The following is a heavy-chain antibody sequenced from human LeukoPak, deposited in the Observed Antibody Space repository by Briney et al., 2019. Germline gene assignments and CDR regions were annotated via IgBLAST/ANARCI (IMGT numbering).Heavy chain of an antibody. CDR3: ASGSYDFWAGYPGA. V-gene: IGHV4-38-2*02. J-gene: IGHJ5*02. D-gene: IGHD3-3*01. CDR2: IYHSGST. CDR1: GYSISSGYY. Sequence: SETLSLTCTVSGYSISSGYYWGWIRQPPGKGLEWIGSIYHSGSTYYNPSLKSRVTISVDTSKNQFSLKLSSVTAADTAVYYCASGSYDFWAGYPGAWGQGILVIVSS.